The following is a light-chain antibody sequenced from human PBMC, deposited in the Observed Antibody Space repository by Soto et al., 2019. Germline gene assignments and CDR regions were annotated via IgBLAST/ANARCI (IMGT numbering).Light chain of an antibody. V-gene: IGKV3-15*01. Sequence: EIVMTQSPATLSVSPGERATLACRASLSVYSSLAWYQQRPGQAPRLLVFAASIRATGVPARFSGSGSGTELTLTISSLQSEDSAVYYCHQYNNWPPFTFGQGTRLEIK. CDR2: AAS. CDR3: HQYNNWPPFT. CDR1: LSVYSS. J-gene: IGKJ5*01.